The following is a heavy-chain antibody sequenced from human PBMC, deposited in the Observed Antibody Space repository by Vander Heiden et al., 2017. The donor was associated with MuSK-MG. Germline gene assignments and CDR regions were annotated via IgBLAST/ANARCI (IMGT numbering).Heavy chain of an antibody. CDR1: GSTSTYYY. V-gene: IGHV1-46*03. J-gene: IGHJ4*02. Sequence: QVKLVQSGAEVTQPGASLKVPCKASGSTSTYYYLPWARQAPGQGLEWVGRIHPSDGSTNYAQNLQGRVTITRDTARTTVYREVSSLRSEDTAVYYCGREQNIFTGYDNLDDWGRGTLVTVSS. D-gene: IGHD3-9*01. CDR2: IHPSDGST. CDR3: GREQNIFTGYDNLDD.